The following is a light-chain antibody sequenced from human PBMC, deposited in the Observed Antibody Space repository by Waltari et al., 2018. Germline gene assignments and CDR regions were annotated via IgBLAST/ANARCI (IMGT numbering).Light chain of an antibody. CDR1: VLAKKY. Sequence: SYELTQPSSVSVSPGQTATTTCAGNVLAKKYVRWFQQKPGQAPLVVIYKDSERPSGFPERFSGSSSGTTVTLTISGAQFEDEADYYCYSAADNNRLFGGGTKLTVL. J-gene: IGLJ2*01. CDR2: KDS. CDR3: YSAADNNRL. V-gene: IGLV3-27*01.